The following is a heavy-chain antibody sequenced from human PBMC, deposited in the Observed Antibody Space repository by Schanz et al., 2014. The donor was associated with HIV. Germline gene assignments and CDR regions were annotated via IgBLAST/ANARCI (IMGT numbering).Heavy chain of an antibody. D-gene: IGHD3-22*01. CDR2: IWYDGSNT. J-gene: IGHJ4*02. V-gene: IGHV3-33*06. CDR3: AKPEYDSRGNSQSHFDY. Sequence: QVQLVESGGGVVQPGRSLRLSCAASGFTFSSYGMHWVRQAPGKGLEGVAVIWYDGSNTYYGDSVKGRFTISRDNSKNTLYLQMTTLRIDDTAVYYCAKPEYDSRGNSQSHFDYWGQGTLVTVSS. CDR1: GFTFSSYG.